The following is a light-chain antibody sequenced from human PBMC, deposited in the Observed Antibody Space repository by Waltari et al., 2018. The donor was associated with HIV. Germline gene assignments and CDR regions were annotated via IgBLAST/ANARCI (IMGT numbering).Light chain of an antibody. V-gene: IGKV3-20*01. J-gene: IGKJ1*01. CDR2: GAS. CDR1: QSVPNNY. Sequence: EFVLTQSPGTLSLSPGERATLSCRASQSVPNNYLAWYQKKVGQAPRLLIYGASTRATDIPSRFTCSGSGAYFPLTITRLEPEDFAVYYCQRYGTSPQWTFGQGTKVEIK. CDR3: QRYGTSPQWT.